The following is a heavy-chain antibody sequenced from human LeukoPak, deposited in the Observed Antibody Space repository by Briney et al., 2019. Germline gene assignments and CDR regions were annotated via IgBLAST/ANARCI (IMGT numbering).Heavy chain of an antibody. Sequence: PSETLSLTCTVSGGSISSYYWSWIRQPPGKGLEWIGYIYYSGSTNYNPSLKSRVTISVDTSKNQFSLKLSSVTAADTVVYYCARRRYSDYWGQGTLVTVSS. CDR3: ARRRYSDY. CDR2: IYYSGST. J-gene: IGHJ4*02. CDR1: GGSISSYY. D-gene: IGHD3-10*01. V-gene: IGHV4-59*01.